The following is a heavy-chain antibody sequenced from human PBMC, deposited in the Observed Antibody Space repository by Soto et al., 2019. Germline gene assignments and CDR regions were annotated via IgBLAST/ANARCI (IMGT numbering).Heavy chain of an antibody. Sequence: EVQLVESGGGLIQPGGSLRLSCAAAGFTVSAKYMGWVRQAPGRGLEWVSVIYSDDSAYYTDSVKGRFTLSRDNSKNTLFLQMNSLRAEDTAVYYCAREIPGSSWDFDSWGQGTLVTVSS. J-gene: IGHJ4*02. CDR1: GFTVSAKY. D-gene: IGHD6-13*01. CDR2: IYSDDSA. V-gene: IGHV3-53*01. CDR3: AREIPGSSWDFDS.